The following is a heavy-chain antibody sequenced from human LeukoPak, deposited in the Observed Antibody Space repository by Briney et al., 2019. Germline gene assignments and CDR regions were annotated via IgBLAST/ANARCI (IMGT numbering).Heavy chain of an antibody. Sequence: PGGSLRLSCAASGFTFTNYVMSWVRQAPGEGLEWVSSISGIGDSTYYAASVKGRFTISRDNFQNTLYLQMNSLRTEDTAMYYCAKKSPQETTVGPYWFLGLWGRGTLVTVSS. D-gene: IGHD4-23*01. J-gene: IGHJ2*01. V-gene: IGHV3-23*01. CDR3: AKKSPQETTVGPYWFLGL. CDR1: GFTFTNYV. CDR2: ISGIGDST.